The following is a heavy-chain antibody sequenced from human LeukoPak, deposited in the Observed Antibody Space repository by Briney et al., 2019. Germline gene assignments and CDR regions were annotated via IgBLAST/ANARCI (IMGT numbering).Heavy chain of an antibody. D-gene: IGHD1-26*01. J-gene: IGHJ4*02. Sequence: GGSLRLSCAASGFTFSSYWMSWVRQAPGKGLEWVSHITASGTAMFYADSVKGRFTISRDNAKNSLYLQMNSLRDEDTAVYYCASSGSYRFDYWGQGTLVTVSS. V-gene: IGHV3-48*02. CDR2: ITASGTAM. CDR3: ASSGSYRFDY. CDR1: GFTFSSYW.